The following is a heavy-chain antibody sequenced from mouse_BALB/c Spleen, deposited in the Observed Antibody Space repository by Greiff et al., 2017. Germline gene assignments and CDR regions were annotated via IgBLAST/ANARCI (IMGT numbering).Heavy chain of an antibody. J-gene: IGHJ4*01. D-gene: IGHD2-1*01. CDR2: ISSGGSYT. V-gene: IGHV5-9-3*01. CDR1: GFTFSSYA. CDR3: ARRVYYGNYGGAMDY. Sequence: EVHLVESGGGLVKPGGSLKLSCAASGFTFSSYAMSWVRQTPEKRLEWVATISSGGSYTYYPDSVKGRFTISRDNAKNTLYLQMSSLRSEDTAMYYCARRVYYGNYGGAMDYWGQGTSVTVSS.